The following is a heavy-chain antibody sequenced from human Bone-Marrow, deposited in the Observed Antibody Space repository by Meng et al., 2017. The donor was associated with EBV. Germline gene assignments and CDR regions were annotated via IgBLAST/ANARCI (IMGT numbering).Heavy chain of an antibody. CDR1: GSTFSSYA. CDR3: AKWWSPWNWFDT. V-gene: IGHV3-23*01. Sequence: EVQLLESGVGTAQPGWSLRCSCAASGSTFSSYAMSWVRQAPGKGLEWVSAISGSGGSTYYADSVKGRFTISRDNSKNTLYPQMNSLRAEDTAVYYCAKWWSPWNWFDTWGQGTLVTVAS. CDR2: ISGSGGST. D-gene: IGHD2-15*01. J-gene: IGHJ5*02.